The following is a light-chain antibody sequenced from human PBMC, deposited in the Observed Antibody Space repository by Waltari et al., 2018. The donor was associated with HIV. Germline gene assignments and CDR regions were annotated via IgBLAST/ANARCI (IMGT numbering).Light chain of an antibody. CDR2: KDK. J-gene: IGLJ3*02. CDR1: ALPTKY. Sequence: SYELTQPPSVSVSQGQMARITCSGEALPTKYVSWYQQKPGQAPVLVIYKDKERPSGIPERFSGSSSGTMVTLTISGVQAEDEADYYCLSADSSGTYWVFGGGTEVTVL. V-gene: IGLV3-16*01. CDR3: LSADSSGTYWV.